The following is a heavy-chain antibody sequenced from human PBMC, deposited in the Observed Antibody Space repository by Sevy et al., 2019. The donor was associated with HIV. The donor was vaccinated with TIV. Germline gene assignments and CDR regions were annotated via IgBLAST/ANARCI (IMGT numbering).Heavy chain of an antibody. CDR3: VRVRDYNAMDV. V-gene: IGHV3-74*03. Sequence: GGYLRLSCVASGSTFSNYWMHWVRQAPGKGLAWVSHINIDGSWTKFADPVKGRFTISRDNAKNTLYLQMDSLRAEDTAVYYCVRVRDYNAMDVWGRGTTVTVSS. CDR1: GSTFSNYW. J-gene: IGHJ6*02. CDR2: INIDGSWT.